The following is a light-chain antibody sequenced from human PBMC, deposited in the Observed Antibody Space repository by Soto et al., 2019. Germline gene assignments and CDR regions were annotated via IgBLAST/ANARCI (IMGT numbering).Light chain of an antibody. V-gene: IGLV2-8*01. J-gene: IGLJ2*01. CDR1: SSDVRIYNY. CDR2: EVT. CDR3: SSYAVSNNSVV. Sequence: QSALTQPPSASGSPGQSVTISCTGTSSDVRIYNYVSWYQQHPGKAPKRMIYEVTKRPSGVPDRFSGSKSGNTASLTVSGLQAEDEADYYCSSYAVSNNSVVFGGGTKLTVL.